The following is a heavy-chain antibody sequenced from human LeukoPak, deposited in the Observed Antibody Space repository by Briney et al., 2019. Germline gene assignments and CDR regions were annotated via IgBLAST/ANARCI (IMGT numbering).Heavy chain of an antibody. D-gene: IGHD6-19*01. Sequence: GGSLRLSCAASGFTFRGYSTNWVRPALGKGREWVSSICSSSGYKYYAKSGRGRFTISRDNAKIPLYLQMNSLRAEDTAVYYCARALPSVEAVKASAFDIWGQGTMVTVSS. CDR3: ARALPSVEAVKASAFDI. V-gene: IGHV3-21*01. CDR1: GFTFRGYS. J-gene: IGHJ3*02. CDR2: ICSSSGYK.